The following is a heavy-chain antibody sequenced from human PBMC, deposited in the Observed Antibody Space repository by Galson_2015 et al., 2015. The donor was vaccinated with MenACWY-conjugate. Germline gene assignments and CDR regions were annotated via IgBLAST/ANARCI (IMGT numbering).Heavy chain of an antibody. D-gene: IGHD2-15*01. CDR1: GASITCDW. Sequence: SETLSLTCVVSGASITCDWWSWVRQPPGKGLEWIGEVHHSGSTNYNPSLKSRVTISLDKSKSQISLTVDSVTAADTAIYYCAGHCSGARCHLYWGQGTLVTVSS. J-gene: IGHJ4*02. CDR3: AGHCSGARCHLY. CDR2: VHHSGST. V-gene: IGHV4-4*02.